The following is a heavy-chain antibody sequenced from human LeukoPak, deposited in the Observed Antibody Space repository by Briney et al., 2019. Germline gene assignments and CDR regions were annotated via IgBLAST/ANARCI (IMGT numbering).Heavy chain of an antibody. Sequence: ASVKVSCKPSGYTFTGYYMQWVRQDPGQGLEWMGLINPNSGGTNYAQKFQGWVTMTRDTSISTAYMELSRLRSDDTAVYYCARGGDAYFDWLASFDYCGQGTLVTVSS. CDR3: ARGGDAYFDWLASFDY. CDR1: GYTFTGYY. J-gene: IGHJ4*02. V-gene: IGHV1-2*04. CDR2: INPNSGGT. D-gene: IGHD3-9*01.